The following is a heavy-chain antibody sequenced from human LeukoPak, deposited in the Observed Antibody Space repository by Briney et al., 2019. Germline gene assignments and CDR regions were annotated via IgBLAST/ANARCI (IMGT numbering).Heavy chain of an antibody. CDR2: IYSGGST. CDR1: GFTVSSNS. J-gene: IGHJ6*02. V-gene: IGHV3-53*01. CDR3: ARESCCSGGRCFYGMDV. D-gene: IGHD2-15*01. Sequence: GGSLRLSCAASGFTVSSNSMSWDRQAPGKGLEWVSLIYSGGSTYYADSVTGRFAISRDNSKNTLYLQMNSLRAEDTAVYYCARESCCSGGRCFYGMDVWGQGTTVTVSS.